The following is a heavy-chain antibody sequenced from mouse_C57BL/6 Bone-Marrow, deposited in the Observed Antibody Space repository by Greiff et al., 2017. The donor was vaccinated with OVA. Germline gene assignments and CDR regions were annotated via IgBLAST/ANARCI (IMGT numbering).Heavy chain of an antibody. CDR1: GYTFTSYW. Sequence: QVQLQQPGAELVMPGASVKLSCKASGYTFTSYWMHWVKQRPGQGLEWIGEIDPSDSYTNYNQKFKGKSTLTVDKSSSTAYMQLSSLTSEDSAVYYWASGLLRVFYWYFDVWGTGTTVTVSS. D-gene: IGHD1-1*01. V-gene: IGHV1-69*01. CDR3: ASGLLRVFYWYFDV. J-gene: IGHJ1*03. CDR2: IDPSDSYT.